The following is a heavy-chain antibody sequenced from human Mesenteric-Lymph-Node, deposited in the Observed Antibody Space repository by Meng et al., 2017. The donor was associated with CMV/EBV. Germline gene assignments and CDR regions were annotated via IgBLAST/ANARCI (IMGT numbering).Heavy chain of an antibody. CDR1: GFTFGDYA. CDR3: AKGSPASRWANYFDL. D-gene: IGHD2-2*01. Sequence: GESLKISCTASGFTFGDYAMSWVRQAPGKGLEWVGFIRSKAYGGTTEYAASAKGRFTISRDDSKSIAYLQMNSLKTEDTAVYYCAKGSPASRWANYFDLWGQGTLVTVSS. CDR2: IRSKAYGGTT. J-gene: IGHJ4*02. V-gene: IGHV3-49*04.